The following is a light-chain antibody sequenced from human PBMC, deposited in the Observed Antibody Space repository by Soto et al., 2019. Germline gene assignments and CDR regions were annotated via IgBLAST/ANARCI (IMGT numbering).Light chain of an antibody. J-gene: IGLJ2*01. CDR3: QSYDSSLSGYVV. CDR1: SSNIGAGYD. Sequence: QSVLTQQPSVSGAPGQRVTISCTGSSSNIGAGYDVHWYQQLPGTAPKLLIYGNSNRPSGVPDRFSGSKSGTSASLAITGLQAEDEADYYGQSYDSSLSGYVVFCGVTKVTVL. V-gene: IGLV1-40*01. CDR2: GNS.